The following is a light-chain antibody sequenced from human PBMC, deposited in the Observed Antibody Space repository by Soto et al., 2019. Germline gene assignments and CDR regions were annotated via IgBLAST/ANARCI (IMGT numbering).Light chain of an antibody. J-gene: IGKJ3*01. CDR3: MQAPQPHFS. Sequence: DVVMSEERLSLTVSTGVSASISCRWSESLLYSNGYNFLDWYLQKPVQSPQLLIYLGSNRASGTTERYSGSGSGPYFTLDITRLEAEDVGLYYCMQAPQPHFSFGPGTKVDI. V-gene: IGKV2-28*01. CDR1: ESLLYSNGYNF. CDR2: LGS.